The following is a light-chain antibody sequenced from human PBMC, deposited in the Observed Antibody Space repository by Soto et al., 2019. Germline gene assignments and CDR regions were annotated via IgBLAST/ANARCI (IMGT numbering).Light chain of an antibody. J-gene: IGKJ4*01. CDR2: DAS. Sequence: EIVLTQSPATLSLSPGERATISCRASQSVSNYLAWYQQKPGQAPRLLIYDASNRATGIPARFSGSGFGTDFTLTISSLEPEDFAVYYCQRRSSWPRALSFGGGTKVDIK. CDR1: QSVSNY. CDR3: QRRSSWPRALS. V-gene: IGKV3-11*01.